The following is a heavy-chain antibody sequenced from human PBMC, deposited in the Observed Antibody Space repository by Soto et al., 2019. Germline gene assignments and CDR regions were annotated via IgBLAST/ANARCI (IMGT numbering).Heavy chain of an antibody. CDR2: IYHSGST. CDR1: GGSISSGGYS. J-gene: IGHJ3*02. CDR3: AREARCSGGSCRHAFDI. Sequence: LSLTCAVSGGSISSGGYSWSWIRQPPGKGLEWIGYIYHSGSTYYNPSLKSRVTISVDRSKNQFSLKLSSVTAADTAVYYCAREARCSGGSCRHAFDIWGQGTMVTVSS. V-gene: IGHV4-30-2*01. D-gene: IGHD2-15*01.